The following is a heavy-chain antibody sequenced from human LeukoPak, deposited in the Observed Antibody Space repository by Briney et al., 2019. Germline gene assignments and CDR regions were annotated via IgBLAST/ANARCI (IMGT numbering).Heavy chain of an antibody. CDR1: GFTFSSHG. V-gene: IGHV3-30*02. D-gene: IGHD3-10*01. CDR2: IRYDGSDK. CDR3: VRASYGSGSYYNDY. Sequence: GGSLRLSCAASGFTFSSHGMHWVRQAPGKGLEWVAFIRYDGSDKYYADSVKGRFTISRDNSKNTVYLQMNSLRTEDTTVYYCVRASYGSGSYYNDYWGQEPWSPSPQ. J-gene: IGHJ4*01.